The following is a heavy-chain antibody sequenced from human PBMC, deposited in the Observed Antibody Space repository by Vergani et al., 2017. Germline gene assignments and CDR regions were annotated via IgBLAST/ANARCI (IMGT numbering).Heavy chain of an antibody. V-gene: IGHV1-69*12. Sequence: QVQLVQSGAEVKKPGSSVKFSCKASGGTFSSYATSWVRQAPGQGLEWMGGIIPIFGTANYAQKFQGRVTITADESTSTAYMELSSLRSEDTAVYYCARVAGNYYDSGGYSDYWGQGTLVTVSS. CDR3: ARVAGNYYDSGGYSDY. D-gene: IGHD3-22*01. J-gene: IGHJ4*02. CDR2: IIPIFGTA. CDR1: GGTFSSYA.